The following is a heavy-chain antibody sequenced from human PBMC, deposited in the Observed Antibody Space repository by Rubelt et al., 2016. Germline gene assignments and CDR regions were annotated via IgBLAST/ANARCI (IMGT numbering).Heavy chain of an antibody. V-gene: IGHV3-49*04. CDR2: IRGKASGGTT. CDR3: SRDGRQLLEWFPLDY. D-gene: IGHD3-3*01. CDR1: GFTFSSYN. J-gene: IGHJ4*02. Sequence: EVQLVESGGGLVQPGGSLRLSCAASGFTFSSYNMNWVRQAPGKGLEWVGFIRGKASGGTTEYAASVKGRLTISKNDSKSIAYLQMNSLKTEDTAVYVCSRDGRQLLEWFPLDYWGQGTLVTVSS.